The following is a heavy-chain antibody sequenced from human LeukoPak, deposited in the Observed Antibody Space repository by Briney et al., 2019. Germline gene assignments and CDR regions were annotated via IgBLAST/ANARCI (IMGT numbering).Heavy chain of an antibody. Sequence: SRTLSLTCTVSGGSISSGGYYWSWIRQPPGKGLEWIGYIYHSGSTYYNPSLKSRVTISVDRSKNQFSLKLSSVTAADTAVYYCARAQRGYCSSTSCYTRYYYYYMDVWGKGTTVTVSS. D-gene: IGHD2-2*02. V-gene: IGHV4-30-2*01. CDR1: GGSISSGGYY. CDR3: ARAQRGYCSSTSCYTRYYYYYMDV. CDR2: IYHSGST. J-gene: IGHJ6*03.